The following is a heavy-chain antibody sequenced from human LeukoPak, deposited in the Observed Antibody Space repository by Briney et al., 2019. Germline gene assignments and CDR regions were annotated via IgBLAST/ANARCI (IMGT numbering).Heavy chain of an antibody. CDR3: ARDLVTRRDCSSTSCYTPFDY. CDR2: IIPIFGTA. D-gene: IGHD2-2*02. J-gene: IGHJ4*02. V-gene: IGHV1-69*01. Sequence: SVKVSCKASGGTFSSYAISWVRQAPGQGLEWVGGIIPIFGTANYAQKFQGRVTITADESTSTAYMELSSLRSEDTAVYYCARDLVTRRDCSSTSCYTPFDYWGQGTLVTVSS. CDR1: GGTFSSYA.